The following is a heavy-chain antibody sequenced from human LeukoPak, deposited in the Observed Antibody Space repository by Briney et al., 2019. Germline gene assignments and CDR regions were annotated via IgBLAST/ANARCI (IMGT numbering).Heavy chain of an antibody. J-gene: IGHJ4*02. CDR2: ISSSSSYI. CDR1: GFTFSSYS. V-gene: IGHV3-21*01. D-gene: IGHD6-19*01. Sequence: GGSLRLSCAASGFTFSSYSMNWVRQAPGKGLEWVSSISSSSSYICYADSVKGRFTISRDNAKNSLYLQMNSLRAKDTAVYYCARDRGIAVAGTGNSFDYWGQGTLVTVSS. CDR3: ARDRGIAVAGTGNSFDY.